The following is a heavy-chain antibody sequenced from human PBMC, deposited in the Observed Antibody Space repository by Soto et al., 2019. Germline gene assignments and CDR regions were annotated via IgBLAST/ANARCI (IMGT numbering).Heavy chain of an antibody. CDR3: ARVTSSWGLVSYFEV. Sequence: PSETLSLTCTVSGGSISSSSYYWAWIRQPPGKGLEWIGSIYYSGSTYSNPSLKSRVTISVDTSKNQFSLKLSSVTAADTAVYYCARVTSSWGLVSYFEVWGQGTRVTVSS. J-gene: IGHJ4*02. CDR1: GGSISSSSYY. CDR2: IYYSGST. D-gene: IGHD6-13*01. V-gene: IGHV4-39*07.